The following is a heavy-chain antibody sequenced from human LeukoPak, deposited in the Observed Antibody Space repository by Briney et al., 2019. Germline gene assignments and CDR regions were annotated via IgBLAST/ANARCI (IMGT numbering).Heavy chain of an antibody. CDR2: MNPDTGNT. CDR1: GYTFTSHQ. D-gene: IGHD7-27*01. J-gene: IGHJ4*02. CDR3: ARGRPTNLGGIY. Sequence: ASVKVSCKASGYTFTSHQTNWVRQAAGQGLEWMGWMNPDTGNTVYAQKFQGRVTMTWDTSISTAYMELGSLRSEDTAVYYCARGRPTNLGGIYWGQGTLVTVSS. V-gene: IGHV1-8*01.